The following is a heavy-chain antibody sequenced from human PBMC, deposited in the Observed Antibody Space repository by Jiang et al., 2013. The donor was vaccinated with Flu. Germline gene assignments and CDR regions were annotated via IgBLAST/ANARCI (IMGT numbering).Heavy chain of an antibody. V-gene: IGHV4-4*02. D-gene: IGHD1-1*01. Sequence: PGLVKPSGTLSLTCAVSGGSISGDRWWTWVRQPPGKGLEWIGEIFHSENTKSNPSLKSRVTMSVDKSKNQFSLKLTSVTAADTAVYYCARGGDWTLDYWGQGTL. CDR2: IFHSENT. CDR1: GGSISGDRW. J-gene: IGHJ4*02. CDR3: ARGGDWTLDY.